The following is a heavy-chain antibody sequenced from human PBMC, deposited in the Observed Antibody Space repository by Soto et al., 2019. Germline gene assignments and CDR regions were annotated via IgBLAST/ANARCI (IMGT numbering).Heavy chain of an antibody. V-gene: IGHV3-9*01. Sequence: EVQLVESGGDLVQPGRSLRLSCVGSGFDFDDHAMSWVRQAPGKGLEWVAGISWNGAFIGYARYVRGRFTISRDDAKNSLYLQMNSLRPEDTALYYCTRDIFRTITTVDFWGQGTLVTVSS. D-gene: IGHD1-1*01. CDR1: GFDFDDHA. J-gene: IGHJ4*02. CDR3: TRDIFRTITTVDF. CDR2: ISWNGAFI.